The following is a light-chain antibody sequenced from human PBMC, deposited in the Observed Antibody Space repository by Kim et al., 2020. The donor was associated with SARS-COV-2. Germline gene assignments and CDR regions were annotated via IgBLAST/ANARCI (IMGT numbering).Light chain of an antibody. CDR2: AAS. CDR3: QQSYSTPYT. Sequence: DIQMTQSPSSLSASVGDRVTITCRASQSISSYLNWYQQKPGKAPKLLIYAASSLQSGVPSRFSGSGSGTDFTLTISSLQPEDFATYYCQQSYSTPYTFGQETKLDI. CDR1: QSISSY. V-gene: IGKV1-39*01. J-gene: IGKJ2*01.